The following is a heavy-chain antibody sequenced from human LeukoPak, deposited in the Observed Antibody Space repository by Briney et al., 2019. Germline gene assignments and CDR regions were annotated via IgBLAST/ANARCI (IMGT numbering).Heavy chain of an antibody. Sequence: GRSLRLSCAASGFTFSSDAMSWVRQAPRKGLEWVSAISGSGGSTYYADSVKGRFTISRDNSKNTLYLQMNSLRAEDTAVYYCAKRVVGATTVYYFDYWGQGTLVTVSS. D-gene: IGHD1-26*01. CDR2: ISGSGGST. CDR1: GFTFSSDA. J-gene: IGHJ4*02. V-gene: IGHV3-23*01. CDR3: AKRVVGATTVYYFDY.